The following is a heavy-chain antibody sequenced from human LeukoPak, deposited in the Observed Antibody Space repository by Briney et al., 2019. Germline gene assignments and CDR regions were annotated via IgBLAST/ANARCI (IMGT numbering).Heavy chain of an antibody. V-gene: IGHV1-69*05. J-gene: IGHJ6*03. Sequence: SVKVSCNASVDIFNSYSVSWVRQAPGQGLEWMGGIIPIFGSTNYAQKFQGRVTITTDQSTRTAYMELNSLRSDDTAVYYCARVGRSRGSLPNSYYYMDVWGKGATVTVSS. CDR1: VDIFNSYS. CDR3: ARVGRSRGSLPNSYYYMDV. CDR2: IIPIFGST. D-gene: IGHD1-26*01.